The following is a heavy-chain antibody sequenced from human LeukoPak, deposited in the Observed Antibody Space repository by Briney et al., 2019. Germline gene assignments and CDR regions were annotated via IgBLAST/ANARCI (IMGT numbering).Heavy chain of an antibody. CDR3: ASGPILRVFDY. CDR2: ISSRSRTL. V-gene: IGHV3-48*01. Sequence: PGGSLRLSRAASGFVFSNFSMNWVRQTPGKGLEWVSYISSRSRTLHYADSVKGRFTVSRDNGKNALYLQMTGLTADDTAIYYCASGPILRVFDYWGQGILVTVSS. CDR1: GFVFSNFS. D-gene: IGHD3-3*01. J-gene: IGHJ4*02.